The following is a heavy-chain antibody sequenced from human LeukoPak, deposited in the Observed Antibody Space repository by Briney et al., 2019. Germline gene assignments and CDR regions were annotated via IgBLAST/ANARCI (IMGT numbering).Heavy chain of an antibody. Sequence: SETLSLTCTVSGGSISSYYLSWIRQPPGKGLEWIGYIYYSGSTNYNPSLKSRVTISVDTSKNQFSLKLSSVTAADTAVYYCARVRLGATGYYYYYMDVWGKGTTVTVSS. CDR3: ARVRLGATGYYYYYMDV. D-gene: IGHD1-26*01. J-gene: IGHJ6*03. V-gene: IGHV4-59*01. CDR2: IYYSGST. CDR1: GGSISSYY.